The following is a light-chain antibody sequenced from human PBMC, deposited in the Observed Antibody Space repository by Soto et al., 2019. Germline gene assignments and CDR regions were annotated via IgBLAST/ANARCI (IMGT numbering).Light chain of an antibody. CDR2: EVS. CDR1: SSDIVTYKY. V-gene: IGLV2-14*01. J-gene: IGLJ2*01. CDR3: SSYTAIKTVV. Sequence: SALTQPSSVSGSPGQSITISCTGTSSDIVTYKYVSWFQHHPGKAPKLIIFEVSNRPSGVSDRFSGFKSANTAYLTISGVQPEDEADYHCSSYTAIKTVVFGGGTKVTGL.